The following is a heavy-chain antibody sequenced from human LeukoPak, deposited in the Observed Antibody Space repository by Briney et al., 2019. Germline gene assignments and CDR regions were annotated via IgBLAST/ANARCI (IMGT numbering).Heavy chain of an antibody. CDR3: ARGRSRLSNY. V-gene: IGHV4-34*01. Sequence: PSETLSLTCAVYSGSFSGYYWSWIRQPPGKGLEWIGEINHSGSTNYNPSLKSRVTISVDTSKNQFSLKLSSVTAADTAVYYCARGRSRLSNYWGQGTLVTVSS. CDR2: INHSGST. D-gene: IGHD3-16*02. J-gene: IGHJ4*02. CDR1: SGSFSGYY.